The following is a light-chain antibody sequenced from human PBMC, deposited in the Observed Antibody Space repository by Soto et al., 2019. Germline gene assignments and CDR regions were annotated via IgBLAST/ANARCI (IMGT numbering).Light chain of an antibody. CDR1: QSISNW. CDR2: KAS. Sequence: DIQMTQSPSTLSASVGDRVTITCRASQSISNWLAWYQQKPGKAPKVLIYKASILESGVPSRFSGSGSGTEFTLTISSLQPDDFATYYCKQYNSYSRTFGQGTKVEIK. J-gene: IGKJ1*01. CDR3: KQYNSYSRT. V-gene: IGKV1-5*03.